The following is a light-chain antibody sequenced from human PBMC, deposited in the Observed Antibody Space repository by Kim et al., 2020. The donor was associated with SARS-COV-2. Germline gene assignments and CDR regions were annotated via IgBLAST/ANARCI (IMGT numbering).Light chain of an antibody. J-gene: IGLJ2*01. V-gene: IGLV2-14*04. Sequence: GQSISISCTGTSSDVGGYNYVSWYQQHPGKAPKLMIHDVSKRPSGVSDRFSGSKSGNTASLTISGLQAEDEADYYCASHTSSNSVVFGGGTQLTVL. CDR2: DVS. CDR1: SSDVGGYNY. CDR3: ASHTSSNSVV.